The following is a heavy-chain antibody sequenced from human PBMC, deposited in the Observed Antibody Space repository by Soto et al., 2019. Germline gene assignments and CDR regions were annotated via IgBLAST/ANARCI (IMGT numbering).Heavy chain of an antibody. J-gene: IGHJ6*02. D-gene: IGHD2-2*01. CDR2: VNPNSGSA. CDR3: AKSAAFYYYGMDV. CDR1: GYTFTGYY. V-gene: IGHV1-2*02. Sequence: ASVKVSCKTSGYTFTGYYIHWVRQAPGRGLEWMGWVNPNSGSANYAQKFQGRVTMTRDTSIRTVYMEMNRLKSDDTALYYCAKSAAFYYYGMDVWGQGTKVTVSS.